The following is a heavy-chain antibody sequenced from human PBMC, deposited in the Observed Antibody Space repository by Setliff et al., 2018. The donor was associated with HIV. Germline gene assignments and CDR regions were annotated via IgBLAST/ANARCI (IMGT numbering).Heavy chain of an antibody. CDR3: ARHGRSYESGRWYNWFDS. D-gene: IGHD5-18*01. V-gene: IGHV4-4*09. J-gene: IGHJ5*01. CDR1: GDSISTYC. CDR2: IYTSGST. Sequence: SETLSLTCTVSGDSISTYCWIWIRQPPGKGLEWIGNIYTSGSTNYNPSLKCRVTISVDTSKNQFSLKMRSVTAADTALYFCARHGRSYESGRWYNWFDSWGRGTLVTVSS.